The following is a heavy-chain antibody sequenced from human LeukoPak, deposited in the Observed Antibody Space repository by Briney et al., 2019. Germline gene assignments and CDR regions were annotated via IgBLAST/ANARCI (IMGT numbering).Heavy chain of an antibody. D-gene: IGHD2-15*01. CDR1: GFTFSSSG. CDR2: ISHEGSEK. CDR3: ATDRGWFFDN. V-gene: IGHV3-30*03. J-gene: IGHJ4*02. Sequence: PGGSLRLSCAASGFTFSSSGMHWVRQAPGTGLEWVAFISHEGSEKYFADSVKGRFTISRDNSKNTLYLQMNSLGDEDTAVYYCATDRGWFFDNWGQGTLVTVAS.